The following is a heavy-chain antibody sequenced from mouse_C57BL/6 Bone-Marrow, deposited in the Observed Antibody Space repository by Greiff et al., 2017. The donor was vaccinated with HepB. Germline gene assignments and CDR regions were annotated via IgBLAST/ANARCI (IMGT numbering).Heavy chain of an antibody. Sequence: EVKLEESGPGLVKPSQSLSLTCSVTGYSITSGYYWNWIRQFPGNKLEWMGYISYDGSNNYNPSLKNRIPITRDTSKNQFFLKLNSVTTEDTATYYCAREGITTVVASWYYDVWGTGTTVTVSS. D-gene: IGHD1-1*01. CDR1: GYSITSGYY. CDR2: ISYDGSN. J-gene: IGHJ1*03. CDR3: AREGITTVVASWYYDV. V-gene: IGHV3-6*01.